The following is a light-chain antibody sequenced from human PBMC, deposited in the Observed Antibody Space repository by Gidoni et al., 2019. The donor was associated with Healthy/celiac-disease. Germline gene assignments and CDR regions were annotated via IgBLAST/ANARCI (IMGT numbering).Light chain of an antibody. CDR3: QSADSSGTLGVV. J-gene: IGLJ2*01. CDR2: KDS. CDR1: ALLKQY. Sequence: SYELTQPPSVSVSPGQTARITCSGDALLKQYAYWYQQKPGQAPVLVIYKDSERPSGIPERFSGSSSGTTVTLTISGVQAEDEADYYCQSADSSGTLGVVFGGGTKLTVL. V-gene: IGLV3-25*03.